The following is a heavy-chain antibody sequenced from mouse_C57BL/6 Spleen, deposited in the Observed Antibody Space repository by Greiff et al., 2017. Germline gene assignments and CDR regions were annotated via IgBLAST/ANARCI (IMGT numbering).Heavy chain of an antibody. J-gene: IGHJ1*03. V-gene: IGHV1-76*01. CDR2: IYPGSGNT. D-gene: IGHD1-1*01. CDR1: GYTFTDYY. CDR3: AGLMTTVVWYFDV. Sequence: VQLQQSGAELVRPGASVKLSCKASGYTFTDYYINWVKQRPGQGLEWIARIYPGSGNTYYNAKFKGKATPTAEKSSSTVYMQLSSLTSEDSAVYFCAGLMTTVVWYFDVWGTGTTVTVSS.